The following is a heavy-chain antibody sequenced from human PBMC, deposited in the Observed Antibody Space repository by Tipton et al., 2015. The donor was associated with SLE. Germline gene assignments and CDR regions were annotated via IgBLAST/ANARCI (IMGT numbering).Heavy chain of an antibody. Sequence: TLSLTCTVSGDSISTYYWTWIRQTPGGGLEWIGYLYYRGSPNYNPSLKSRVTISVDTSNNQFSLKLSSVTAADTAVYYCAREPIGNSGTYWDYYYLFYMDVWGKGTTVTVSS. V-gene: IGHV4-59*12. CDR2: LYYRGSP. D-gene: IGHD1-26*01. CDR1: GDSISTYY. CDR3: AREPIGNSGTYWDYYYLFYMDV. J-gene: IGHJ6*03.